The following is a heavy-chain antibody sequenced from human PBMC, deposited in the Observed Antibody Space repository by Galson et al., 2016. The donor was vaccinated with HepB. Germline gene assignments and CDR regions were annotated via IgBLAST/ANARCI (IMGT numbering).Heavy chain of an antibody. J-gene: IGHJ4*02. CDR1: GYSFTRYT. CDR2: INAGNGNT. V-gene: IGHV1-3*01. Sequence: SVKVSCKASGYSFTRYTIHWVRQAPGQRLEWMGWINAGNGNTKYSQKLQGRVTISRDTSASTAYMELSSLRSEDTTVYYCARSYSGYDHFDYWGQGTLVTVSS. D-gene: IGHD5-12*01. CDR3: ARSYSGYDHFDY.